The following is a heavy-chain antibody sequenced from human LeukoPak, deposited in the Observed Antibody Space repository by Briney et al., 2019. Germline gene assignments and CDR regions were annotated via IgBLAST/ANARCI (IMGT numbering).Heavy chain of an antibody. CDR3: ARETDRPTTGAYYYYGMDV. D-gene: IGHD4-17*01. J-gene: IGHJ6*02. V-gene: IGHV3-66*01. CDR2: IYSGGST. Sequence: GGSLRLSCAASGFTVSSNYMSWVRQAPGKGLEWVSVIYSGGSTYYADSVKGRFTISRDNSKNTLYLQMNSLRAEDTAVYYCARETDRPTTGAYYYYGMDVWGQGTTVTVSS. CDR1: GFTVSSNY.